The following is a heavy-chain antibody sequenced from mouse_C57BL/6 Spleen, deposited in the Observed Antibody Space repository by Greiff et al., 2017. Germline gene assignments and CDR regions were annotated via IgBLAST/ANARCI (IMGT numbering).Heavy chain of an antibody. CDR1: GFNFKDYY. V-gene: IGHV14-2*01. CDR3: ARGPLLRSLDY. J-gene: IGHJ2*01. D-gene: IGHD1-1*01. Sequence: VHVKQSGAELVKPGASVKLSCTASGFNFKDYYMHWVKQRTEQGLEWIGRIDPEDGETKYAPKFQGKATITADTASNTAYLQLSSLTSEDTAVYYGARGPLLRSLDYWGQGTTLTVSS. CDR2: IDPEDGET.